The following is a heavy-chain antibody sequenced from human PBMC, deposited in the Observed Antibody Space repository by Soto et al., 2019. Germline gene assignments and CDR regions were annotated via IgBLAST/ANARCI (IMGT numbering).Heavy chain of an antibody. CDR2: IWYDGSNA. V-gene: IGHV3-33*01. D-gene: IGHD6-6*01. J-gene: IGHJ6*02. Sequence: QVQLVESGGGVVQPGRSLRLSCATSGFIFSNFGMHWVRQAPGKGLEWVAVIWYDGSNAVSADSVKGRFTISRDNSKNTLYLQMSSLRAEDTAVYYCARDPRTARPSAMDVWGQGTTVTVSS. CDR3: ARDPRTARPSAMDV. CDR1: GFIFSNFG.